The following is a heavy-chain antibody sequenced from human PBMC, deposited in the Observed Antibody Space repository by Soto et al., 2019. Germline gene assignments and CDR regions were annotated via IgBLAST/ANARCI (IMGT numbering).Heavy chain of an antibody. J-gene: IGHJ4*02. CDR1: GGTINSGDYS. V-gene: IGHV4-30-4*02. D-gene: IGHD5-12*01. CDR3: ARVKATLYRHDYFDY. Sequence: SETLSLTCSVSGGTINSGDYSWSWIRQPPGKGLEWMGSIFYTGSTYYSPSLKSRASMSMDTSKKLFSLRLRSLTAADTAVYFCARVKATLYRHDYFDYWGQGTPVTVSS. CDR2: IFYTGST.